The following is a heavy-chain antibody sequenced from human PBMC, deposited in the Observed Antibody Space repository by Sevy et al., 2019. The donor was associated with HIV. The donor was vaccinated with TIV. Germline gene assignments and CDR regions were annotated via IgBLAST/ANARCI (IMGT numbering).Heavy chain of an antibody. Sequence: ASVKVSCKVSGYSLNKFSIHWVRQAPGKGLEWMGTLDPEDAETMYAQTLQGRVTMTGDTSRDTANMELISLTSEDTAIYYCTAVGLGYYSGSSSDPGDWFDPWGQGTLVTVSS. CDR1: GYSLNKFS. J-gene: IGHJ5*02. V-gene: IGHV1-24*01. CDR2: LDPEDAET. CDR3: TAVGLGYYSGSSSDPGDWFDP. D-gene: IGHD2-15*01.